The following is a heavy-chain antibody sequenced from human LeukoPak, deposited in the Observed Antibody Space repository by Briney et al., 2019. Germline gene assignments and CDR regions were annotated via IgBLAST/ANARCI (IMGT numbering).Heavy chain of an antibody. Sequence: GATVKISCKASGYTFIEYYIHWVQQAPGKGLEWMGRVDPEDGETIYAEKFQGRVTISADTSTDTVYMELSSLRSEETAVYYCATFSYTGSFSGRAYWGQGTLVTVSS. D-gene: IGHD1-26*01. J-gene: IGHJ4*02. CDR2: VDPEDGET. V-gene: IGHV1-69-2*01. CDR1: GYTFIEYY. CDR3: ATFSYTGSFSGRAY.